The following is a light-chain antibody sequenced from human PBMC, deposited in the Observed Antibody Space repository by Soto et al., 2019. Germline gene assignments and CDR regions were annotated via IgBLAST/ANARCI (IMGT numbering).Light chain of an antibody. CDR1: QGIGSY. CDR3: QQLSTYPST. Sequence: IQLTQSPSSPSASVGDRVTITCRASQGIGSYLAWYQQKPGEAPKLLIFAASTLQSGVPSRFSGSGSGTDFTLTISSLQAEDFATYYCQQLSTYPSTFGGGTKVDI. V-gene: IGKV1-9*01. CDR2: AAS. J-gene: IGKJ4*01.